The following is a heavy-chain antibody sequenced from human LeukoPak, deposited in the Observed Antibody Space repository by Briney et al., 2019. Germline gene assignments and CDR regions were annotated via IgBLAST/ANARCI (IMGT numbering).Heavy chain of an antibody. Sequence: SETLSLTCAVYGRSFSGYYWSWIRQPPGKGLEWIGEINHSGSTNYNPSLKSRVTISVDTSKNQFSLKLSSVTAADTAVYYCARGDVVVPAAPYYYYYYGMDVWGQGTTVTVSS. CDR3: ARGDVVVPAAPYYYYYYGMDV. V-gene: IGHV4-34*01. CDR1: GRSFSGYY. CDR2: INHSGST. J-gene: IGHJ6*02. D-gene: IGHD2-2*01.